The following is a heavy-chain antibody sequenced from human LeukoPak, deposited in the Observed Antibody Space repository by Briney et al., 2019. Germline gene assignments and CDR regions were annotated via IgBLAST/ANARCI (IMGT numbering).Heavy chain of an antibody. J-gene: IGHJ4*02. CDR2: ISDSGGRI. V-gene: IGHV3-23*01. D-gene: IGHD2-2*01. Sequence: GGSLRLSCAASGFTFNSYAMTWVRQAPGKGLEWVSLISDSGGRIYYADSVKGRFTISRDNSKNTLYLQMNSLRAEDTAVYYCARVDHPDCSSTSCAFDYWGQGTLVTVSS. CDR1: GFTFNSYA. CDR3: ARVDHPDCSSTSCAFDY.